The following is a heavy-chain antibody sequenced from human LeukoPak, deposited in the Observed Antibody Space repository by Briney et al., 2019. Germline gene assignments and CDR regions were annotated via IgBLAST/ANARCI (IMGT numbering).Heavy chain of an antibody. CDR2: IIPIFGTA. CDR3: ARDSYSSSWYGRVGD. J-gene: IGHJ4*02. CDR1: GGTFSSYA. Sequence: SVKVSCKASGGTFSSYAISWVRQAPGQGLEWMGGIIPIFGTANYAQKFQGRVTMTTDTSTSTAYMELRSLRSDDTAVYYCARDSYSSSWYGRVGDWGQGTLVTVPS. V-gene: IGHV1-69*05. D-gene: IGHD6-13*01.